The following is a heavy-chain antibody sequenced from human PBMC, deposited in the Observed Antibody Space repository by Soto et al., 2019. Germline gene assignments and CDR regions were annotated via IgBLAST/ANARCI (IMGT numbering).Heavy chain of an antibody. Sequence: EVQLLASGGGLVHPGGSLRLSCAASGLTFTSYAMSWVRQAPGKGLEWVSGLSGSGGTTYYADSVKGRFTISRDNSKNTLYLQMDSLRAEDTAVYYCAKDRRISMVLGYYFEYWGQGTLVTVSS. CDR1: GLTFTSYA. CDR3: AKDRRISMVLGYYFEY. CDR2: LSGSGGTT. V-gene: IGHV3-23*01. D-gene: IGHD3-10*01. J-gene: IGHJ4*02.